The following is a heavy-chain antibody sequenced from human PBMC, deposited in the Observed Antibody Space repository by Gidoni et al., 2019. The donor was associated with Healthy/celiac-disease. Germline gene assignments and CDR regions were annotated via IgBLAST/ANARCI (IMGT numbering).Heavy chain of an antibody. J-gene: IGHJ6*02. D-gene: IGHD1-1*01. CDR3: GGTSRTHYNGMDV. CDR1: GFTFSTYG. Sequence: QVQLVESGGGVVQPGGSLRLSCAASGFTFSTYGMHWVRQAPGKGLEWVAFRRYDGSSKYYADSVKGRFTISRDNSKNTVYLQMNSLRAEDTAVYYCGGTSRTHYNGMDVWGQGTTVTVSS. V-gene: IGHV3-30*02. CDR2: RRYDGSSK.